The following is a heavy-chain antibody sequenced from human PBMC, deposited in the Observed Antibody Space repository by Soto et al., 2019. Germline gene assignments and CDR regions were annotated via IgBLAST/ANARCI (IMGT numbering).Heavy chain of an antibody. Sequence: ASVKVSCKASGGTFSSYAIIWVRQAPGQGLEWMGLIILSIGTTNYAQKFQGRVTITADKSTSTAYMELSSLRSEDTAVYYCARDYRVSEVFGVVINYAMDVWGQGTTVTVSS. CDR3: ARDYRVSEVFGVVINYAMDV. CDR1: GGTFSSYA. J-gene: IGHJ6*02. D-gene: IGHD3-3*01. V-gene: IGHV1-69*06. CDR2: IILSIGTT.